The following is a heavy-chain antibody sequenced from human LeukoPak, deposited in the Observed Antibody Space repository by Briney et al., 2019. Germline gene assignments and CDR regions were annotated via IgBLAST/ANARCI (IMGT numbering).Heavy chain of an antibody. CDR3: ARVDILTGYYIPDY. J-gene: IGHJ4*02. V-gene: IGHV7-4-1*01. CDR2: INTNTGNP. CDR1: GYTFTSYA. Sequence: ASVKVSCKASGYTFTSYAMNWVRQAPGQGLEWMGWINTNTGNPTYAQGFTGRFVFPLDTSVSTAYLQIGSLKAEDTAVYYCARVDILTGYYIPDYWGQGTLVTVSS. D-gene: IGHD3-9*01.